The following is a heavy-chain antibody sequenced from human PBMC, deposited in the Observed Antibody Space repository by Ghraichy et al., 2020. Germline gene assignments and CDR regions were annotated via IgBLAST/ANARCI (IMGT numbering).Heavy chain of an antibody. V-gene: IGHV3-48*02. J-gene: IGHJ4*01. D-gene: IGHD7-27*01. CDR2: INENSATI. CDR3: ARRLGRGPNY. Sequence: GASLRLSCAASGFIFSSHGMNWVRQAPGKGLEWVSYINENSATIHYADSVKGRFTISRDNGKNSLYLQMNSLRDDDTGVYYCARRLGRGPNYWGHGTRVTVSS. CDR1: GFIFSSHG.